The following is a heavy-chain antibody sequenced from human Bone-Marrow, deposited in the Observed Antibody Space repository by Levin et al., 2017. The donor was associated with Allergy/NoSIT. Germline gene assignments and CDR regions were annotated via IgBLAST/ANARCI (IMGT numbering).Heavy chain of an antibody. V-gene: IGHV3-30-3*01. J-gene: IGHJ4*02. Sequence: PGGSLRLSCAASGFTFSTYAMHWVRQAPGKGLDWVTVISYDGSKKYYADSVKGRFTVSRDDSKNTLYLQMNSLKTEDTAVYYCARDDDFGDYRPDYWGQGTLVTVSS. D-gene: IGHD4-17*01. CDR1: GFTFSTYA. CDR3: ARDDDFGDYRPDY. CDR2: ISYDGSKK.